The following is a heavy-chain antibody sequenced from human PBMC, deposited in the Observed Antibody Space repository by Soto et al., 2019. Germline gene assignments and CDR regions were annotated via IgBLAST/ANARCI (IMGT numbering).Heavy chain of an antibody. CDR1: GGSFSGYY. CDR2: INHSGST. J-gene: IGHJ4*02. Sequence: SETLSLTCAVYGGSFSGYYWSWIRQPPGKGLEWIGEINHSGSTNYNPSLKSRVTISVDTSKNQFSLKLSSVTAADTAVYYCARKGYCTNGVCSDPPLDYWGQGTLVTVSS. D-gene: IGHD2-8*01. V-gene: IGHV4-34*01. CDR3: ARKGYCTNGVCSDPPLDY.